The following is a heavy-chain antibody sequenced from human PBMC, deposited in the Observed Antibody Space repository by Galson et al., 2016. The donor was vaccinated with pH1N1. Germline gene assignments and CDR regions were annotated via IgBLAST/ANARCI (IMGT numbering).Heavy chain of an antibody. Sequence: SLRLSCAASGFTFSDYYMSWIRQAPGKGLEWVSYISGTTGYTNYADSLQGRFTISRDNTKNSVYLQMNSLRAEDTAIYYCVRDANVNIVTTSAFDIWGQGTMVTVSS. CDR2: ISGTTGYT. CDR3: VRDANVNIVTTSAFDI. J-gene: IGHJ3*02. CDR1: GFTFSDYY. D-gene: IGHD5-12*01. V-gene: IGHV3-11*05.